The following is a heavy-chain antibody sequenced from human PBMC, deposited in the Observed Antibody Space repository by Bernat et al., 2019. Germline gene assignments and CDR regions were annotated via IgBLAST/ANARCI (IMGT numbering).Heavy chain of an antibody. D-gene: IGHD2-15*01. CDR3: ARVKGYCSGGSCYSLPYYYYMDV. Sequence: QVQLQQWGAGLLKPSETLSLTCAVYGWSFSGYYWSWIRQPPGKGLEWIGEINHSGSTNYNPSLKSRVTISVDTSKNQFSLKLSSVTAADTAVYYCARVKGYCSGGSCYSLPYYYYMDVWGKGTTVTVSS. V-gene: IGHV4-34*01. J-gene: IGHJ6*03. CDR2: INHSGST. CDR1: GWSFSGYY.